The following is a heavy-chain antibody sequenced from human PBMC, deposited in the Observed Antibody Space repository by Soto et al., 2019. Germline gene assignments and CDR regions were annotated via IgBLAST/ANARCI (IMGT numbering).Heavy chain of an antibody. CDR1: GYTFTDYY. CDR2: INPISGGT. D-gene: IGHD6-19*01. CDR3: ARASRSGLHFDS. J-gene: IGHJ4*02. V-gene: IGHV1-2*02. Sequence: ASVKFSCKASGYTFTDYYMHWVRQAPGQGLEWMGWINPISGGTKYTQKFQGRVTMTRDTSINTEYMELSSLTSDDTAVFYCARASRSGLHFDSWGEGSLVTVYS.